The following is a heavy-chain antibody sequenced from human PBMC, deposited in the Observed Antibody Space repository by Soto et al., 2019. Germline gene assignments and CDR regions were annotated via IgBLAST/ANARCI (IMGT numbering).Heavy chain of an antibody. Sequence: PSETLSLTCTVSGGSISSYYWSWIRQPPGKGLEWIGYIYFSGGTNYNPSLKSRVTISVDTSKNRFSLKLSSVTAADTAVYYCARESRSWYGSIWDYWGQGTLVTVSS. D-gene: IGHD6-13*01. CDR3: ARESRSWYGSIWDY. J-gene: IGHJ4*02. CDR1: GGSISSYY. V-gene: IGHV4-59*12. CDR2: IYFSGGT.